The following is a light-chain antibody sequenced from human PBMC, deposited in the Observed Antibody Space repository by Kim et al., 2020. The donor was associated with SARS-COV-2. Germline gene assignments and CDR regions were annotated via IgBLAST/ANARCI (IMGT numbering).Light chain of an antibody. J-gene: IGLJ2*01. Sequence: GKTRPITSTRRSGIIDDNYEQWYRQRPGGVPTTVIYEDDQRPSGVSDRFSGSIDNSSNSASLTISGLRTEDEADYYCQSYNRDNVIFGGGTQLTVL. CDR2: EDD. CDR3: QSYNRDNVI. V-gene: IGLV6-57*03. CDR1: SGIIDDNY.